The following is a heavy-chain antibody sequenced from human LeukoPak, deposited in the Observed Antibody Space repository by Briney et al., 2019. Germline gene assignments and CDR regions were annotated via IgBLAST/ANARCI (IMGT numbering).Heavy chain of an antibody. CDR2: VSGGGGTT. J-gene: IGHJ4*02. CDR3: AKTLPYGAGSFDY. Sequence: GGSLRLSCAASGFTFSSYAMSWVRQAPGKGLEWVSTVSGGGGTTYYADSVKGRFTISRDNSKNTLYLQMNSLRSEDTAMFYCAKTLPYGAGSFDYWGQGTLVTVSS. V-gene: IGHV3-23*01. CDR1: GFTFSSYA. D-gene: IGHD3-10*01.